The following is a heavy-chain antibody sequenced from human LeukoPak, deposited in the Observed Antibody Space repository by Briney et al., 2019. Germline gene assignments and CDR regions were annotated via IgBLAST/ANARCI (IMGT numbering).Heavy chain of an antibody. CDR1: GFTFSSYA. CDR3: ARALLWFGGYYFVY. Sequence: HPGGSLRLSCAASGFTFSSYAMSWVRQAPGKGLEWISAISASGGSTYYADSVKGRFTISRDKSKNTLYLQMTSLRAEDTAVYYCARALLWFGGYYFVYWGQGTLVTVSS. CDR2: ISASGGST. D-gene: IGHD3-10*01. V-gene: IGHV3-23*01. J-gene: IGHJ4*02.